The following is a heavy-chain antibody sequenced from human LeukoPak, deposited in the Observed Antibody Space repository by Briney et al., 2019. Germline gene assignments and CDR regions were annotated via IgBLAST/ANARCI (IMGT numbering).Heavy chain of an antibody. Sequence: ASVKVSCKASGYTFTSYAMNWVRQAPGQGLEWMGWINTNTGNPTYAQGFTGRFVFSLDTSVSTAYLRISSLKAEDTAVYYCARSGSSWYTRWFDPWGQGTLVTVSS. CDR3: ARSGSSWYTRWFDP. D-gene: IGHD6-13*01. CDR1: GYTFTSYA. V-gene: IGHV7-4-1*02. CDR2: INTNTGNP. J-gene: IGHJ5*02.